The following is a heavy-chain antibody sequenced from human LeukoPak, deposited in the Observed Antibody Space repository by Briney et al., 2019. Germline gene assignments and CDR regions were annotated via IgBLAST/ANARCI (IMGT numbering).Heavy chain of an antibody. Sequence: PSETLSLTCTVSGGSISSYYWSWIRQPAGKGLEWIGRIYTSGSTNYNPSLKSRVTMSVDTSKNQFSLKLSSVTAADTAVYYCARDESGYSGYDHTPFDYWGQGTLVTVSS. D-gene: IGHD5-12*01. V-gene: IGHV4-4*07. J-gene: IGHJ4*02. CDR3: ARDESGYSGYDHTPFDY. CDR2: IYTSGST. CDR1: GGSISSYY.